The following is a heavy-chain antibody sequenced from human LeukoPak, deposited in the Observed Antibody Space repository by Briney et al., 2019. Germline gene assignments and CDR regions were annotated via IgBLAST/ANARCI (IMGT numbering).Heavy chain of an antibody. Sequence: ASVKVSCKVSGYTLTELSMHWVRQAPGKGLEWMGGFDPEDGETIYAQKFQGRVTMTEDTSTDTAYMELSSLRSEDTAVYYCVTVGHCSSTSCYGYYYYGMDVWGKGTTVTVSS. CDR3: VTVGHCSSTSCYGYYYYGMDV. D-gene: IGHD2-2*01. CDR1: GYTLTELS. CDR2: FDPEDGET. V-gene: IGHV1-24*01. J-gene: IGHJ6*04.